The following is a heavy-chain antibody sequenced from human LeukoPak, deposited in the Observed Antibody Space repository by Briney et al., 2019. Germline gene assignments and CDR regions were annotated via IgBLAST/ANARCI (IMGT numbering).Heavy chain of an antibody. CDR2: ISSSSSYI. V-gene: IGHV3-21*01. D-gene: IGHD2-2*01. J-gene: IGHJ4*02. CDR3: ATRMIDIVVVPAARPPY. Sequence: GGSLRLSCAAPGFTLSSYSMNWVRQAPGKGLEWVSSISSSSSYIYYADSVKGRFTISRDNAKNSLYLQMNSLRAEDTAVYYCATRMIDIVVVPAARPPYWGQGTLVTVSS. CDR1: GFTLSSYS.